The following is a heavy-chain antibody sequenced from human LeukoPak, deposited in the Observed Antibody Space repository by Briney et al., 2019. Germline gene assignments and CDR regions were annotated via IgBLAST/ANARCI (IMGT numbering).Heavy chain of an antibody. CDR1: GGSISSYY. D-gene: IGHD3-10*01. CDR2: IYHSGST. J-gene: IGHJ4*02. Sequence: SETLSLTCTVSGGSISSYYWSWIRQPPGKGLEWIGYIYHSGSTYYNPSLKSRVTISVDTSKNQFSLKLISVTAADTAVYYCARAVPLDYYGSGSPPDHWGQGTLVTVSS. CDR3: ARAVPLDYYGSGSPPDH. V-gene: IGHV4-59*12.